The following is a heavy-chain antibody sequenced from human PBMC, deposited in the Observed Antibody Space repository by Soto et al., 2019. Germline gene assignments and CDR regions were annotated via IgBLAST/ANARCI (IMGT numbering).Heavy chain of an antibody. J-gene: IGHJ6*02. V-gene: IGHV1-2*04. D-gene: IGHD4-17*01. CDR3: TRGGTSSHGDNYYYGMDV. Sequence: GASVKVSCKASGYTFTGYYMHWVRQAPGQGLEWMGWINPNSGVTNYAQKLQGWVTMTRDTSISTDYMELSRLRSDDTSVYYGTRGGTSSHGDNYYYGMDVWCQATTVTVAS. CDR2: INPNSGVT. CDR1: GYTFTGYY.